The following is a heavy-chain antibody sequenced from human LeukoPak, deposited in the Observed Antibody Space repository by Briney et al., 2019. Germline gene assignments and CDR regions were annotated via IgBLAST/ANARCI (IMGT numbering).Heavy chain of an antibody. CDR2: VSGSGRTT. V-gene: IGHV3-23*01. CDR1: GFTFSRYA. D-gene: IGHD3-3*01. J-gene: IGHJ4*02. CDR3: ANWREGVRPDFES. Sequence: PGGSLRLSCSASGFTFSRYAMHWVRQAPGKGLEWVSVVSGSGRTTYYADSVKGRFTISRDNSKSQMYVQMNSLRAEDTAVYFCANWREGVRPDFESWGQGTLVTVSS.